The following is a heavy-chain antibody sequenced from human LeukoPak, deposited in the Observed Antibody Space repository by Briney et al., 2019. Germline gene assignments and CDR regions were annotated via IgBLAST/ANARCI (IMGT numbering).Heavy chain of an antibody. CDR2: IHNRGSD. Sequence: SETLSLTCSVSGASITTTNFWWTWIRQSPGRGLEWIGYIHNRGSDKYNPALESRATLSVDTSKNQFSLKLNSVTAADTAVYYCARYGLVEFRNAFQYWGQGILVSVSS. V-gene: IGHV4-61*01. D-gene: IGHD6-6*01. CDR1: GASITTTNFW. CDR3: ARYGLVEFRNAFQY. J-gene: IGHJ1*01.